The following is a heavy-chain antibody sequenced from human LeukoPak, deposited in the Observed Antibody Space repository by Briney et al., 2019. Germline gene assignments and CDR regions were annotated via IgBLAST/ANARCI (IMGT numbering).Heavy chain of an antibody. V-gene: IGHV3-23*01. J-gene: IGHJ4*02. CDR3: AKESGDDSSGYYEVFDY. CDR2: IRGTGGST. CDR1: GFTFTSYA. Sequence: GGSLRLSCTASGFTFTSYAMSWVRQAPGKRLEWVSVIRGTGGSTNHADSVKGRFTISRDNSKNTLYLQMNSLRAEDTAVYYCAKESGDDSSGYYEVFDYWGQGTLVTVS. D-gene: IGHD3-22*01.